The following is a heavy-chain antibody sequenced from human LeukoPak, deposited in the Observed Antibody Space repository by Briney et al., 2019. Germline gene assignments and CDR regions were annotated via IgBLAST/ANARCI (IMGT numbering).Heavy chain of an antibody. V-gene: IGHV3-23*01. CDR1: GFTFSSYG. D-gene: IGHD6-13*01. J-gene: IGHJ6*04. Sequence: GGSLRLSCAASGFTFSSYGMSWVRQAPGKGLEWVSAISGSGGSTYYADSVKGRFTISRANSKNTLYLQMNSLRADATAVYYCAKDPTRAIAATGKGHLMDVWGKGTTVTISS. CDR2: ISGSGGST. CDR3: AKDPTRAIAATGKGHLMDV.